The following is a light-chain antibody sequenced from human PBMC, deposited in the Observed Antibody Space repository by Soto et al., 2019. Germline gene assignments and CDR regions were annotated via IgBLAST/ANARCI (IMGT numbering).Light chain of an antibody. CDR3: HQYTKWPLT. Sequence: EIVMTQSPATLSVSPGERATLSCRASQSVYSNLAWYQQKPGQAPRLLIYHASTGATGIPARFSGGGSGTEFTLTISSLQSEDFAVYYCHQYTKWPLTFGGGTKVEIK. CDR1: QSVYSN. V-gene: IGKV3-15*01. J-gene: IGKJ4*01. CDR2: HAS.